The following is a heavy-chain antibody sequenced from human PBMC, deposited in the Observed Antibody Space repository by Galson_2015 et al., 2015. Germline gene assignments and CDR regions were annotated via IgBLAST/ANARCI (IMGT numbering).Heavy chain of an antibody. J-gene: IGHJ4*02. V-gene: IGHV3-30*03. CDR2: ISYDGRNK. D-gene: IGHD6-19*01. Sequence: SLRLSCAASGFTFGSYGMHWVRQSPGKGLEWVAVISYDGRNKYYADSVKGRFTISRDNSKNTLYLQMNSLRAEDTAVYYCARDQGLWGQWLVDYWGQGTLVTVSS. CDR3: ARDQGLWGQWLVDY. CDR1: GFTFGSYG.